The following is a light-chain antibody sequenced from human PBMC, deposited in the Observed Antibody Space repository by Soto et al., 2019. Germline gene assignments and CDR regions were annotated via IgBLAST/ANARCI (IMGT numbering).Light chain of an antibody. CDR3: QQYDKTVPPVT. CDR1: RSVSTN. Sequence: DIILTQSPVIVSVSPGERATLSCRASRSVSTNLAWYQHKHGQAPRLLIYGASTRVTDIPPRFSGSGSGTEFTLTINYLKSEDFGVYYCQQYDKTVPPVTFGGGIKVEI. J-gene: IGKJ4*01. CDR2: GAS. V-gene: IGKV3-15*01.